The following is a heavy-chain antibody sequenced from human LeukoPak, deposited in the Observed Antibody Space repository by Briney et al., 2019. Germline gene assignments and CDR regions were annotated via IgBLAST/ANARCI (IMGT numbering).Heavy chain of an antibody. D-gene: IGHD3-22*01. CDR1: GFTFSSYA. J-gene: IGHJ3*02. Sequence: GGSLRLSCAASGFTFSSYAMSWVRQAPGKGLEWVSAISGSGGSTYYADSVKGRFTISRDNSKNTLYLQMNSLRAEDTAVYYYAKDLGAYYDSSGYNAFDIWGQGTMVTVSS. V-gene: IGHV3-23*01. CDR3: AKDLGAYYDSSGYNAFDI. CDR2: ISGSGGST.